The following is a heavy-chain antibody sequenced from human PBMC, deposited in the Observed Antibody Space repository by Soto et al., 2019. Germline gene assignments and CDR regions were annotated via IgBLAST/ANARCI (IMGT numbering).Heavy chain of an antibody. CDR2: IYHSGST. J-gene: IGHJ6*03. V-gene: IGHV4-4*02. Sequence: QVPLQESGPGLGKPSGTLSLNCAVSSGSISSSNWWSWVRQPPARGLEWIGEIYHSGSTNNNPSLKSRVTMSVDKSKNQFSLKLSSVTAADTAVYYCARDGCSGGSCYYYCYMDVWGKGTTVTVSS. CDR3: ARDGCSGGSCYYYCYMDV. CDR1: SGSISSSNW. D-gene: IGHD2-15*01.